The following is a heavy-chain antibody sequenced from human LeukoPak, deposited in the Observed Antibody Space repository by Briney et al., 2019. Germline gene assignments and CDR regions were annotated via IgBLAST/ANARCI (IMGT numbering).Heavy chain of an antibody. D-gene: IGHD3-22*01. Sequence: GASVKVSCKASGGTFSSYAISWVRQAPGQGLEWMGRIIPILGIANYAQKFQGRVTITADKSTSTAYMELSSLTSEDTAVYYCARARSLTMIVEYAFDIWGQGTMVTVSS. V-gene: IGHV1-69*04. CDR3: ARARSLTMIVEYAFDI. J-gene: IGHJ3*02. CDR1: GGTFSSYA. CDR2: IIPILGIA.